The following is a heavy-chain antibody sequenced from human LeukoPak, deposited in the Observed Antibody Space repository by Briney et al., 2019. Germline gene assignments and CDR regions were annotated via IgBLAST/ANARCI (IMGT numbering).Heavy chain of an antibody. D-gene: IGHD2-15*01. CDR3: ARGGQYCSGGSCYYYYGMDV. CDR2: ISSSGDTI. J-gene: IGHJ6*02. Sequence: GGSLRLSCAASGFTFSSYEMNWVRQAPGKGLEWVSYISSSGDTIYYADSVKGRFTISRDNAKNSLYLQMNSLRAEDTAVYYCARGGQYCSGGSCYYYYGMDVWAKGPRSPSP. CDR1: GFTFSSYE. V-gene: IGHV3-48*03.